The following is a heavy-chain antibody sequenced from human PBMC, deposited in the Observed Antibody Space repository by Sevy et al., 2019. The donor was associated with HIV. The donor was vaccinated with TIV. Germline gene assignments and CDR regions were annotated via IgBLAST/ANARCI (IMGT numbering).Heavy chain of an antibody. Sequence: TSVKVSCKASDYTFSTQGFNWVRQAPGQGLEWMGWISAYNGNTNYAQKLQGRVTMTTDTSTSTAYMELRSLRSDDTAVYYCARAGTFGADAFDIWGQGTMVTVSS. D-gene: IGHD3-16*01. CDR3: ARAGTFGADAFDI. CDR1: DYTFSTQG. CDR2: ISAYNGNT. V-gene: IGHV1-18*01. J-gene: IGHJ3*02.